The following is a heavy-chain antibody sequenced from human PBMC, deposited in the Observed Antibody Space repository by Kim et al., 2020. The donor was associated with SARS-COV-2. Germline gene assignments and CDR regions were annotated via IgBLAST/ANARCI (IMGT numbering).Heavy chain of an antibody. CDR3: AREYSSSLYYYGMDV. CDR1: GFTFSSYA. Sequence: GGSLRLSCAASGFTFSSYAMSWVRQAPGKGLEWVSAISGSGGSTYYADSVKGRFTISRDNSKNTLYLQMNSLRAEDTAVYYCAREYSSSLYYYGMDVWGQGTTVTVSS. D-gene: IGHD6-6*01. V-gene: IGHV3-23*01. J-gene: IGHJ6*02. CDR2: ISGSGGST.